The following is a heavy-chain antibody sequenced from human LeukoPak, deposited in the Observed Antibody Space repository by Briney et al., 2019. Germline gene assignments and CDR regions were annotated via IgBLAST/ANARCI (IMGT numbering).Heavy chain of an antibody. CDR1: GGSISSYY. J-gene: IGHJ4*02. Sequence: PSETLSLTCTVSGGSISSYYWSWIRQPPGKRLEWIGNIYDRGSTKYNPSLKSRVTISVDTSKNQFSLRLSSVTAADTAVYYCARMGSSSTYFDSWGQGTLVTVSS. V-gene: IGHV4-59*12. D-gene: IGHD6-13*01. CDR3: ARMGSSSTYFDS. CDR2: IYDRGST.